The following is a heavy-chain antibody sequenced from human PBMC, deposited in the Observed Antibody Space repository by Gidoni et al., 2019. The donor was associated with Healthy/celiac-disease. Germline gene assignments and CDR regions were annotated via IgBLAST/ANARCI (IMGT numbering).Heavy chain of an antibody. J-gene: IGHJ6*03. CDR2: ISSSSSYI. CDR1: GFTFSSYS. D-gene: IGHD4-4*01. Sequence: EVQLVESGGGLVKPGGSLRLSRAASGFTFSSYSMNWVRQAPGKGLEWVSSISSSSSYIYYADSVKGRFTISRDNAKNSLYLQMNSLRAEDTAVYYCARVRGLHTSSYYMDVWGKGTTVTVSS. CDR3: ARVRGLHTSSYYMDV. V-gene: IGHV3-21*01.